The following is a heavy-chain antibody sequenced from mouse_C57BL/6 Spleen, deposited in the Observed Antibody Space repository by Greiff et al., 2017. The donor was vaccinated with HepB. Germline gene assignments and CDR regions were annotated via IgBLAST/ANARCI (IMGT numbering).Heavy chain of an antibody. V-gene: IGHV1-69*01. D-gene: IGHD1-1*01. Sequence: QVQLQQPGAELVMPGASVKLSCKASGYTFTSYWMPWVKQRPGQGLEWIGEIDPSDSYTNYNQKFKGKSTLTVDKSSSTAYMQLSSLTSEDSAVYYCARSYYYYGSSYWYFDVWGTGTTVTVSS. CDR3: ARSYYYYGSSYWYFDV. CDR2: IDPSDSYT. CDR1: GYTFTSYW. J-gene: IGHJ1*03.